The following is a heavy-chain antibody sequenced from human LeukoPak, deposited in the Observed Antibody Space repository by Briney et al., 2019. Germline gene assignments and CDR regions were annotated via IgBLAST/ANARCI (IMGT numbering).Heavy chain of an antibody. CDR2: IYYSGST. D-gene: IGHD3-16*01. J-gene: IGHJ4*02. CDR3: ARGLN. Sequence: PSETLSLTCSASGDSISGSPYYWGWIRQSPGKGLEWIGSIYYSGSTYYNPSLNSRVTISVDTSKNQFSLKLSSVTAADTAVYYCARGLNWGQGTLVTVSS. V-gene: IGHV4-39*01. CDR1: GDSISGSPYY.